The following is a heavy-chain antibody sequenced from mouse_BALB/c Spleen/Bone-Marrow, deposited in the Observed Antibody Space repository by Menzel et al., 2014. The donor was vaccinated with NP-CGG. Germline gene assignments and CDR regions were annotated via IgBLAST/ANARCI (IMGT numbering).Heavy chain of an antibody. CDR2: IWAGGST. CDR1: GFSLTSYG. CDR3: ARDYYGSQYYFDY. D-gene: IGHD1-1*01. J-gene: IGHJ2*01. V-gene: IGHV2-9*02. Sequence: AQGVESGPGLVAPSQSLSITCTVSGFSLTSYGVHWVRQPPGKGLEWLGVIWAGGSTNYNSALMSRLSISKDNSKSQVFLKMNSLQTDDTAMYYCARDYYGSQYYFDYWGQGTTLTGSS.